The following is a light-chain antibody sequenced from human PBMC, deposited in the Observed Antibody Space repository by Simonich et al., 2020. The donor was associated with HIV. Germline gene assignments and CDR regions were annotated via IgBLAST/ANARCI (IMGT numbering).Light chain of an antibody. Sequence: SYELTQPPSVSVSPGQTARITCSGDALPKQYAYWYQQKPVQAPVLVIYKDSERPSGIPERFSGSNSGNTAILTISGTQAMDEADYYCQAWDSSTVVFGGGTKLTVL. CDR3: QAWDSSTVV. CDR1: ALPKQY. V-gene: IGLV3-25*02. J-gene: IGLJ2*01. CDR2: KDS.